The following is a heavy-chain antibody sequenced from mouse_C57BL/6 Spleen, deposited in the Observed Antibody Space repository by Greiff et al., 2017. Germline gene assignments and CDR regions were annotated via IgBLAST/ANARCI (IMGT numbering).Heavy chain of an antibody. J-gene: IGHJ1*03. CDR2: INPGSGGT. V-gene: IGHV1-54*01. D-gene: IGHD1-1*01. CDR3: ARSGTVVEDWYFDV. Sequence: QVQLKESGAELVRPGTSVKVSCKASGYAFTNYLIEWVKQRPGQGLEWIGVINPGSGGTNYNEKFKGKATLTADKSSSTAYMQLSSLTSEDSAVYFCARSGTVVEDWYFDVWGTGTTVTVSS. CDR1: GYAFTNYL.